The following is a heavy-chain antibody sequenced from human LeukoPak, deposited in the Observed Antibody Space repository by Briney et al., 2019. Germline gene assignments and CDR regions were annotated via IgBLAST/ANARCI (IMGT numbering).Heavy chain of an antibody. Sequence: LPGGSLRLSCAASGFTFDDYAMHWVRQAPGKGLEWVSGISWNSGSIGYADSVKGRFTISRDNAKNSLYLQMNSLRAEDTALYYCAKGDAFDPTGWFDPWGQGTLVTVSS. D-gene: IGHD1-14*01. V-gene: IGHV3-9*01. CDR1: GFTFDDYA. J-gene: IGHJ5*02. CDR2: ISWNSGSI. CDR3: AKGDAFDPTGWFDP.